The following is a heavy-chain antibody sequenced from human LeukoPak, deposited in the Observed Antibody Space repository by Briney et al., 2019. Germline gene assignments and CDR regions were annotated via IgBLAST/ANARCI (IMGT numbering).Heavy chain of an antibody. V-gene: IGHV3-53*01. CDR1: GFTVSSNY. CDR3: ARDQSAYGGAFDI. CDR2: IYKGGTP. J-gene: IGHJ3*02. D-gene: IGHD3-10*01. Sequence: GGSLRLSCAASGFTVSSNYASWFRQAPGKGLEWVSVIYKGGTPYYADSVKGRFTISRDNSKNTLYLQMNNLRAEDTAVYYCARDQSAYGGAFDIWGQGAMATVSS.